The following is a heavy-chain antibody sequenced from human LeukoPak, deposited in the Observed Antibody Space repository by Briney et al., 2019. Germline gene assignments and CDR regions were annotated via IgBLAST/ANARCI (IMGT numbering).Heavy chain of an antibody. CDR3: ATYFYGEYGSYYFDY. J-gene: IGHJ4*02. CDR2: IYHSGTT. D-gene: IGHD4-17*01. Sequence: GSLRLSCAASGFTLSSYAMNWVRQAPGKGLEWIGEIYHSGTTNYNPYLQSRVTMSVDKSKNQFSLKLSSVTAAETAVYYCATYFYGEYGSYYFDYWGQGTLVTVSS. CDR1: GFTLSSYAM. V-gene: IGHV4-4*02.